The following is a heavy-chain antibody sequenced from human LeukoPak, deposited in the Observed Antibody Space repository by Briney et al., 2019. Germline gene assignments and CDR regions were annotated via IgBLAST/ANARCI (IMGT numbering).Heavy chain of an antibody. D-gene: IGHD1-20*01. CDR3: ARGLEDNWNDVPGDY. J-gene: IGHJ4*02. Sequence: GGSLRLSCAASGFTVDDYGMSWVRQAPGKGLEWVSGINWNGGSTGYADSVKGRFTISRDNAKNSLYLQMNSLRAEDTALYYCARGLEDNWNDVPGDYWGQGTLVTVSS. V-gene: IGHV3-20*04. CDR1: GFTVDDYG. CDR2: INWNGGST.